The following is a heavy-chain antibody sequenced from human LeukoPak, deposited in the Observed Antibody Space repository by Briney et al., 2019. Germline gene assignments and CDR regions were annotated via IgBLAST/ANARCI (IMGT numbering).Heavy chain of an antibody. CDR3: ARRVNDVWSGYSSPLDF. CDR1: GGSISSYY. J-gene: IGHJ4*02. V-gene: IGHV4-59*08. D-gene: IGHD3-3*01. CDR2: IYYSGST. Sequence: PSETLSLTCTVSGGSISSYYWSWIRQPPGKGLEWIGYIYYSGSTNYNPSLKSRVTISVDTSKNQFSLKLSSVTAADTAVYYCARRVNDVWSGYSSPLDFWGQGSLVTVSS.